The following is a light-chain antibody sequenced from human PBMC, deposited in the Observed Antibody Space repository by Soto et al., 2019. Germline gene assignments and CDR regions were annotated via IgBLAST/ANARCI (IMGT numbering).Light chain of an antibody. J-gene: IGKJ1*01. CDR1: QTISSW. CDR2: KAS. Sequence: DIQMTQSPSTLSASVGDRVTITCRASQTISSWLAWYQQKPGKAPKLLIYKASSLESGVPSRFSGSGSGTEFTLTISGLQPDDFATYYCQQYSSQSRTFGQGTKVEIK. CDR3: QQYSSQSRT. V-gene: IGKV1-5*03.